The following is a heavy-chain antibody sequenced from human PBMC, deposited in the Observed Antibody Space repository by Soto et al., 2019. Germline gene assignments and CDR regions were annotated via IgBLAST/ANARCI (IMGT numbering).Heavy chain of an antibody. CDR1: GFTFSAYA. D-gene: IGHD3-3*01. V-gene: IGHV3-23*01. Sequence: GGSLRLSCAASGFTFSAYAMSWVRQAPGKGLEWVSGVGGTGDKTYYADSVKGRFTISRDNSKNTLHLQLNSPRAEDTAVYYCAKDWNYFDHWGQGTLVTVSS. CDR2: VGGTGDKT. CDR3: AKDWNYFDH. J-gene: IGHJ4*02.